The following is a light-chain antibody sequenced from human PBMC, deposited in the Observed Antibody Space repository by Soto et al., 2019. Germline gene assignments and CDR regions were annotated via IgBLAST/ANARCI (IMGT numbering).Light chain of an antibody. CDR1: QSVSSSY. CDR3: XXXXXSPPIT. V-gene: IGKV3-20*01. Sequence: EIVLTQSPGTLSLSPGERATLSCRASQSVSSSYLAWYQQKPGQAPRLLIYGASSRATGIPDRFSGSGSGTDFTLTISRLXPEDFAXXXXXXXXXSPPITFGQGTRLEIK. J-gene: IGKJ5*01. CDR2: GAS.